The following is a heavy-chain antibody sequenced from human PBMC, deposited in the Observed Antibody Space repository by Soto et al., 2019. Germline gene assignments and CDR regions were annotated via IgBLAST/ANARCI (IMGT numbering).Heavy chain of an antibody. J-gene: IGHJ2*01. D-gene: IGHD6-13*01. V-gene: IGHV4-59*08. CDR3: ARPRGIAPAVWYFDL. CDR2: IYYSGTT. Sequence: QVQLQESGPGLVKPSETLSLTCTVSGGSISSHYWSWIRQPPGRGLEWIGFIYYSGTTDSNPSLKSRVTISLDTSKNQPSLRLSSVTAADTAVYYCARPRGIAPAVWYFDLWGRGTLVTVSS. CDR1: GGSISSHY.